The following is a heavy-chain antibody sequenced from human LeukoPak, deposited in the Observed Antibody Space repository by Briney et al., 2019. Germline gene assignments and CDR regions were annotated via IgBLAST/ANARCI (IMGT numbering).Heavy chain of an antibody. Sequence: PGGSLRLSCAASGFTFSDYYMSWIRQAPAKGLEWVSYISSSGSTIYYADSVKGRFTISRDNAKNTVYLQMNSLRAEDTAVYYCVRGLSGRYGYFDYWGQGTLVTVSS. CDR2: ISSSGSTI. CDR1: GFTFSDYY. J-gene: IGHJ4*02. D-gene: IGHD1-26*01. CDR3: VRGLSGRYGYFDY. V-gene: IGHV3-11*04.